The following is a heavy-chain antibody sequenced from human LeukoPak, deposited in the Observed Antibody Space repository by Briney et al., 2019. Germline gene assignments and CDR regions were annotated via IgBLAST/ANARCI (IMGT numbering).Heavy chain of an antibody. CDR1: GYTFINYV. CDR3: AKGDNFDS. Sequence: GASVKVSCKASGYTFINYVIHWVRQAPGQGPEWMGWINTGNGNTKYSQKFQDRLIITRDTSASTAYMELSSLRSEDTAVYKCAKGDNFDSWGQGTLVTVSS. D-gene: IGHD2-15*01. J-gene: IGHJ4*02. V-gene: IGHV1-3*04. CDR2: INTGNGNT.